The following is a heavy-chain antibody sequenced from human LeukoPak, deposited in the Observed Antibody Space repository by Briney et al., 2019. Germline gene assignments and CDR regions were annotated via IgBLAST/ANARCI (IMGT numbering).Heavy chain of an antibody. CDR1: GYSFTKDW. Sequence: GESLKISCQGSGYSFTKDWIGWVRQMPGKGLEWMAIIYPDDSDTRYRPSFQGQVTISADKSISTAYPQWDSLKASDTAMYYCALGVAGRFAFWGQGTLVTVSS. D-gene: IGHD6-19*01. CDR3: ALGVAGRFAF. J-gene: IGHJ4*02. CDR2: IYPDDSDT. V-gene: IGHV5-51*01.